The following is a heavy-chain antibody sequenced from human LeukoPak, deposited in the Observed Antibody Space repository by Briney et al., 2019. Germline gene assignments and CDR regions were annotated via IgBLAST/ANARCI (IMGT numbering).Heavy chain of an antibody. J-gene: IGHJ4*02. D-gene: IGHD3-9*01. CDR2: IYYSGST. V-gene: IGHV4-59*06. Sequence: RTSETLSLTRTVSGGSISSYYWSWIRQHPGKGLEWIGYIYYSGSTYYNPSLKSRVTISVDTSKNQFSLKLSSVTAADTAVYYCASGILTGYYIYWGQGTLVTVSS. CDR3: ASGILTGYYIY. CDR1: GGSISSYY.